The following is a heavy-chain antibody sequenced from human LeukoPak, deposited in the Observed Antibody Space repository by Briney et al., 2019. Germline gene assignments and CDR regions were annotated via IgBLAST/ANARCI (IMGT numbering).Heavy chain of an antibody. CDR3: ARVLIALPGFDS. J-gene: IGHJ4*02. CDR2: IYYGGST. CDR1: GGSVSSGTYY. D-gene: IGHD6-19*01. Sequence: SETLSLTCTVSGGSVSSGTYYWSWVRLPPGQGLEWTGYIYYGGSTNYNPSLESRVTMSVDTSNNQISLWLRSVSAADTAVYYCARVLIALPGFDSWGPGTPVTVSS. V-gene: IGHV4-61*01.